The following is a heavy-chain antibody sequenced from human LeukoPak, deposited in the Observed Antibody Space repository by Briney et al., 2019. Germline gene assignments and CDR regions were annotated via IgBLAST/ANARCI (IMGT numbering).Heavy chain of an antibody. Sequence: GGSLRLSCAASGFTFDDYAMHWVRQAPGKGLEWVSSISWNSGTIGYADSVKGRFTISRDNAKNSLYLQMNSLRPEDTALYYCAKDVDSTWGSIDYWGQGILVTVSS. D-gene: IGHD3-16*01. V-gene: IGHV3-9*01. CDR2: ISWNSGTI. CDR1: GFTFDDYA. CDR3: AKDVDSTWGSIDY. J-gene: IGHJ4*02.